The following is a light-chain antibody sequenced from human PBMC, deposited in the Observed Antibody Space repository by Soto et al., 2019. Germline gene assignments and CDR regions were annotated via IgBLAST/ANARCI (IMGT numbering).Light chain of an antibody. Sequence: EIVMTQSPATLSVSPGERATLSCRASQSVSSSLAWYQQRPGQAPRLLVYGASTRATGVPARFSGSGSGTDFTLTISSLQSEDFAVYYCQQYSDWPPRTFGQGTKVEIK. CDR1: QSVSSS. J-gene: IGKJ1*01. CDR3: QQYSDWPPRT. V-gene: IGKV3-15*01. CDR2: GAS.